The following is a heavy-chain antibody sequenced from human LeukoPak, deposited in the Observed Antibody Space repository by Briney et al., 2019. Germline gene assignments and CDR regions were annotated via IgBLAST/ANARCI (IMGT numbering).Heavy chain of an antibody. Sequence: GGSLRLSCAASGFTFSSSVMHWVRQAPGKGLEWVAGISSDGNNRYYVDSVKGRFTISRDNSKNTLYLQMNSLRAEDTAVYYCAKVRVYYDFWSGLDYWGQGTLVTVSS. CDR1: GFTFSSSV. V-gene: IGHV3-30*18. J-gene: IGHJ4*02. CDR2: ISSDGNNR. D-gene: IGHD3-3*01. CDR3: AKVRVYYDFWSGLDY.